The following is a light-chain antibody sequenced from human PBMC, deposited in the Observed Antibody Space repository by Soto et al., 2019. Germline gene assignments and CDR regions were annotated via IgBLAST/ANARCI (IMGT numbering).Light chain of an antibody. J-gene: IGKJ5*01. CDR1: QNINTY. V-gene: IGKV1-39*01. CDR3: QQSSTIPLT. CDR2: VAS. Sequence: DIQMTQSPSSLSASVGDRIIITCRASQNINTYLNWYQQKPGKAPNLLIYVASSLQSGVPPRFSGSGSGTDFTLTISSLQPEDFATYYCQQSSTIPLTFGQGTRLEIE.